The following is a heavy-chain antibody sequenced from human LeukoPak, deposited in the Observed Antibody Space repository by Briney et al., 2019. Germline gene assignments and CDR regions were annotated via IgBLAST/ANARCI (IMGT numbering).Heavy chain of an antibody. CDR3: ARGNTRGWFPYFDY. V-gene: IGHV4-59*01. Sequence: PSETLSLTCTVSGGSISRYYWSWIQQPPGKGLEWIGYIYYSGSTNYNPSLKSRVTISVDTSKNQFSLKLSSVTAADTAVYYCARGNTRGWFPYFDYWGQGTLVTVSS. CDR1: GGSISRYY. J-gene: IGHJ4*02. D-gene: IGHD6-19*01. CDR2: IYYSGST.